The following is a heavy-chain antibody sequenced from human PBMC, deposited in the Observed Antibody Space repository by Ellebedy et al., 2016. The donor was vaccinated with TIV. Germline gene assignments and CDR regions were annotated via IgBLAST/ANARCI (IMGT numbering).Heavy chain of an antibody. CDR2: ISGSGGST. D-gene: IGHD3-10*01. CDR1: GFTFSSYA. CDR3: AKLWGVPDY. Sequence: GESLKISCAASGFTFSSYAMSWVRQDPGKGLEWVSAISGSGGSTYYADSVKGRFTISRDNSKNTLYLQMNSLRAEDTAVYYCAKLWGVPDYWGQGTLVTVSS. J-gene: IGHJ4*02. V-gene: IGHV3-23*01.